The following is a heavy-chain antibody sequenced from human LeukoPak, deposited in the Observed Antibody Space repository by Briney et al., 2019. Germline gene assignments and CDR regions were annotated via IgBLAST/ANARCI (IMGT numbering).Heavy chain of an antibody. CDR2: ISYSGST. CDR1: GGSISSYY. CDR3: ARLYSSSLGRVFDY. V-gene: IGHV4-59*01. J-gene: IGHJ4*02. D-gene: IGHD6-13*01. Sequence: SETLSLTCPVTGGSISSYYWSWIRQPPGKGLEWIGYISYSGSTNYNPSLKSRVTISVDTSKNQFSLKLSSVTAADTAIYYCARLYSSSLGRVFDYWGQGTLVTVSS.